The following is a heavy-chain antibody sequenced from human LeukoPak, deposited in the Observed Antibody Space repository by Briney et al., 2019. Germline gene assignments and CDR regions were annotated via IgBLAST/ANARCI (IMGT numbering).Heavy chain of an antibody. CDR1: GYTFTGYY. CDR3: ARGARPIDY. J-gene: IGHJ4*02. Sequence: GASVKVSCKASGYTFTGYYMHWVRQAPGQGLEWMGWINPNSGNTGYAQKFQGRVTMTRNTSISTAYMELGSLRSEDTAVYYCARGARPIDYWGQGTLVTVSS. D-gene: IGHD6-6*01. V-gene: IGHV1-8*02. CDR2: INPNSGNT.